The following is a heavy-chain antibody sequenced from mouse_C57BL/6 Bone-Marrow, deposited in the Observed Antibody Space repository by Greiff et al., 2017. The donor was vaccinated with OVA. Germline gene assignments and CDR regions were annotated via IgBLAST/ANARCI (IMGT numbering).Heavy chain of an antibody. CDR3: ARQGYYGNYVAMDY. CDR1: GFTFSDYY. Sequence: EVHLVESGGGLVQPGGSLKLSCAASGFTFSDYYMYWVRQTPEKRLEWVAYISNGGGSTYYPDTVKGRFTISRDNAKNTLYLQMSRLKSEDTAMYYCARQGYYGNYVAMDYWGQGTSVTVSS. V-gene: IGHV5-12*01. CDR2: ISNGGGST. D-gene: IGHD2-1*01. J-gene: IGHJ4*01.